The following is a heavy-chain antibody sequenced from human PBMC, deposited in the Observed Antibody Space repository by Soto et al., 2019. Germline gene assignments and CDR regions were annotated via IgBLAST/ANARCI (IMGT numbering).Heavy chain of an antibody. J-gene: IGHJ3*02. V-gene: IGHV5-51*01. CDR2: IYPGDSDT. CDR3: ARLSRDGYNLDAFDI. Sequence: GESLKISCRGSGYSFTSYWIGWVRQMPGKGLEWMGIIYPGDSDTRYSPSFQGQVTISADKSISTAYLQWSSLKASDTAMYYCARLSRDGYNLDAFDIWGQGTMVTVSS. CDR1: GYSFTSYW. D-gene: IGHD5-12*01.